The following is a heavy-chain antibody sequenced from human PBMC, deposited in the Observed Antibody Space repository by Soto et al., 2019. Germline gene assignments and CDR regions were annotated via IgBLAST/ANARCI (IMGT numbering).Heavy chain of an antibody. CDR1: GGSIRTYY. Sequence: SETLSLTCTVSGGSIRTYYWNWIRQPPGKGLEWIGYMYYGGNTNYNPSLKSRVTVSGDTSKNDFSLKLTSVTAADTAVYYCARSTGYGDSYFDYWGRGTLVTVSS. CDR2: MYYGGNT. CDR3: ARSTGYGDSYFDY. J-gene: IGHJ4*02. D-gene: IGHD4-17*01. V-gene: IGHV4-59*01.